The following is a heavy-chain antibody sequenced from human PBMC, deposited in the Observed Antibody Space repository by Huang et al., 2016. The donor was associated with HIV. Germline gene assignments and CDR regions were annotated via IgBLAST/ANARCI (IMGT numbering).Heavy chain of an antibody. J-gene: IGHJ3*02. V-gene: IGHV3-30-3*01. D-gene: IGHD5-18*01. CDR2: ISNDGSNN. CDR3: ARAKDTWDAYDI. Sequence: QVQLVESGGGVVQPGRSLRLSCAASGFPFNNHAMHWVRQAPGKGLDWVAVISNDGSNNYYADSVKGGFTISRDSSKSTLFLHMTSLRTEDTPVYYCARAKDTWDAYDIWGQGTMVMVSS. CDR1: GFPFNNHA.